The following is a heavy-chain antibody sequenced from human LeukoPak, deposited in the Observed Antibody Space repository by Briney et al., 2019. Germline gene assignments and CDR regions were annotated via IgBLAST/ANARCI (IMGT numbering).Heavy chain of an antibody. D-gene: IGHD6-13*01. CDR2: INHSGST. V-gene: IGHV4-34*01. J-gene: IGHJ4*02. CDR1: GGSFSGYY. Sequence: SETLSLTCAVYGGSFSGYYWSWIRQPPGKGLEWIGEINHSGSTNYNPSLKSRVTISVDTSKNQFSLKLSSVTAADTAVYYCARLPYSSSWYHVFDYWGQGTLVTVSS. CDR3: ARLPYSSSWYHVFDY.